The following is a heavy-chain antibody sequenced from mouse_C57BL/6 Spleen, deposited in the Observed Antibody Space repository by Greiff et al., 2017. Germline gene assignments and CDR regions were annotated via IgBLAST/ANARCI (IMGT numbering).Heavy chain of an antibody. Sequence: VQLQQSGPELVKPGASVKISCKASGYTFTDYYMNWVKQSHGKSLEWIGDINPNNGGTSYNQKFKGKATWTVDKSSSTAYMELRSLTSEDSAVYYCARSDDPFDYWGQGTTLTVSS. J-gene: IGHJ2*01. CDR3: ARSDDPFDY. V-gene: IGHV1-26*01. CDR2: INPNNGGT. CDR1: GYTFTDYY.